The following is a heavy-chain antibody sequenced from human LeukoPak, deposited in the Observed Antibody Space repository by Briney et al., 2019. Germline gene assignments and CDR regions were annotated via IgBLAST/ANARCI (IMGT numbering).Heavy chain of an antibody. CDR3: ARHGVGLVRYFDY. CDR1: GGSFSTYY. CDR2: IYYSGST. J-gene: IGHJ4*02. D-gene: IGHD3-10*01. V-gene: IGHV4-59*08. Sequence: SETLSLTCAVYGGSFSTYYWSWVRQPPGKGLEWIGYIYYSGSTNYNPSLKSRVTISVDTSKNQFSLKLSSVTAADTAVYYCARHGVGLVRYFDYWGQGTLVTVSS.